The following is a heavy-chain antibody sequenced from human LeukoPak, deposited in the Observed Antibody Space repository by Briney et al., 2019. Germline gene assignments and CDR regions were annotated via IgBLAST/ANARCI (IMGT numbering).Heavy chain of an antibody. CDR3: AKDHLIAVAGTDY. J-gene: IGHJ4*02. D-gene: IGHD6-19*01. Sequence: GGSLRPSGAAPGSTFSSNGFSGARRPPGKGRGWVAVISYDGSNKYYADSVKGRFTISRDNSKNTLYLQMNSLRAEDTAVYYCAKDHLIAVAGTDYWGQGTLVTVSS. V-gene: IGHV3-30*18. CDR2: ISYDGSNK. CDR1: GSTFSSNG.